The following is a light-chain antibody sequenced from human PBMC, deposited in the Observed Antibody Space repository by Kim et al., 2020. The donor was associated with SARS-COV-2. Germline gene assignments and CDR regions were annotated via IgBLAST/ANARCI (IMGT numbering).Light chain of an antibody. V-gene: IGLV1-51*01. CDR2: DNN. CDR3: GTWDSSLSAV. J-gene: IGLJ3*02. CDR1: SSNIGNNY. Sequence: PGQKVTISCSGSSSNIGNNYVSWYQQLPGTAPKLLIYDNNKRPSGIPDRLSGSKSGTSATLGITGLQTGDEADYYCGTWDSSLSAVFGGGTKLTVL.